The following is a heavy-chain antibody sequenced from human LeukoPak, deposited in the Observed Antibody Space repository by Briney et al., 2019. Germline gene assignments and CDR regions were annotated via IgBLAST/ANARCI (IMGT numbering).Heavy chain of an antibody. D-gene: IGHD3-10*01. CDR2: IYYSGST. V-gene: IGHV4-39*01. Sequence: PSETLSLTCTVSGGSISSSSYYWGWIRQPPGTGLECIGSIYYSGSTYYNPSLKSRVTISVDTSKNQFSLKLSSVTAADTAVYYCARHGSSRSPYGMDVWGQGTTVTVSS. CDR3: ARHGSSRSPYGMDV. CDR1: GGSISSSSYY. J-gene: IGHJ6*02.